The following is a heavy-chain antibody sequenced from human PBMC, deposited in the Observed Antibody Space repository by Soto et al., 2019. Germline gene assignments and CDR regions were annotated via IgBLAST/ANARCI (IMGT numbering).Heavy chain of an antibody. CDR1: GYTFISYA. CDR3: ARGFGPRSD. Sequence: QVQIVQSGAEVKKPGASVKVSCKASGYTFISYAMHWVRQAPGQRLEWMGWIIPGNGNTTYSQNYQGRVIITRDTSASTAYMELSNLRSEDTSVYYCARGFGPRSDCGQGTLVTVSS. D-gene: IGHD3-10*01. V-gene: IGHV1-3*01. CDR2: IIPGNGNT. J-gene: IGHJ1*01.